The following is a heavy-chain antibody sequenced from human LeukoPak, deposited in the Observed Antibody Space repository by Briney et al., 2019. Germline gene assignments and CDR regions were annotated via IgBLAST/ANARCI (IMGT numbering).Heavy chain of an antibody. D-gene: IGHD1-7*01. CDR2: ISSSGSTI. Sequence: GGSLRLSCAASGFTFSDYYMTWIRQAPGKGLEWVSYISSSGSTIYYADSVKGRFTISRDNAKNSLYLQMNSLRAEDTAVYYCARDGRVGTTADAFDIWGQGTMVTVSP. CDR3: ARDGRVGTTADAFDI. J-gene: IGHJ3*02. V-gene: IGHV3-11*01. CDR1: GFTFSDYY.